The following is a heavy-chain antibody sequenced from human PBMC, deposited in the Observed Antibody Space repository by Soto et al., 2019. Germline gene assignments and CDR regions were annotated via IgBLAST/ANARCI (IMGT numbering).Heavy chain of an antibody. D-gene: IGHD2-21*01. CDR1: GYTFTGYY. CDR3: ARAEAVVLCGHYRYV. CDR2: INPNSGGT. V-gene: IGHV1-2*04. Sequence: GASVKVSCKASGYTFTGYYMHWVRQAPGQGLEWMGWINPNSGGTNYAQKFQGWVTMTRDTSISTAYMELSRLRSDDTAVYYCARAEAVVLCGHYRYVRGKGSTVSDSS. J-gene: IGHJ6*03.